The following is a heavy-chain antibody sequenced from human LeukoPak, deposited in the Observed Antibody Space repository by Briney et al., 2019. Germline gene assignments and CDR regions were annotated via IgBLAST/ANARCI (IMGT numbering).Heavy chain of an antibody. CDR3: ARDLGAVGLDY. V-gene: IGHV4-59*01. J-gene: IGHJ4*02. CDR1: GGSISSYY. CDR2: IYYSGST. D-gene: IGHD1-26*01. Sequence: SETLSLTCTVSGGSISSYYWSWIRQPPGKGLEWIGYIYYSGSTNYNPSLKSRVTISVDTSKNQYSLKLSSVTAADTAVYYCARDLGAVGLDYWGQGTLVTVSS.